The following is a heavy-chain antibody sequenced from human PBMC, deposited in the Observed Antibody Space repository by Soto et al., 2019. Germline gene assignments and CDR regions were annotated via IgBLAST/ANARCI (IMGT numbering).Heavy chain of an antibody. V-gene: IGHV3-66*01. D-gene: IGHD3-10*01. CDR2: IYSGGST. Sequence: PGGSLRLCCAASGFTVSTKYMSWVRQAPGKGLEWVSVIYSGGSTFYADSVRGRFTISRDNSKNTVNLQMNSLRAEDTAVYYCARDPRAADYWGQGTLVTVSS. CDR3: ARDPRAADY. J-gene: IGHJ4*02. CDR1: GFTVSTKY.